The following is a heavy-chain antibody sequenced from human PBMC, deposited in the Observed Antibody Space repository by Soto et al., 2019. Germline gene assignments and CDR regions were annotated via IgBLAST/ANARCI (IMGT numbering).Heavy chain of an antibody. Sequence: QVHLQESGPGLVKPSETLSLTCTVSGGSISGFYWSWIRQSPGKGLEWIGNIFYNGSTSYNASLKSRVTISIEMSKNEFSVKVSPVTAADTAVYYCARGLEGFALWGQGTTVTVSS. CDR2: IFYNGST. CDR3: ARGLEGFAL. V-gene: IGHV4-59*01. J-gene: IGHJ6*02. CDR1: GGSISGFY. D-gene: IGHD3-3*01.